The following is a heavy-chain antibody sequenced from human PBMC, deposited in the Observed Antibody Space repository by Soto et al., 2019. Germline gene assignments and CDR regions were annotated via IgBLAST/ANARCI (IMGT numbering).Heavy chain of an antibody. CDR2: FDPEDGET. J-gene: IGHJ4*02. D-gene: IGHD6-19*01. CDR1: GYTLTELS. CDR3: ATEERRGGIGVAGTVRHY. V-gene: IGHV1-24*01. Sequence: ASVKVSCKVAGYTLTELSMHWVRQAPGKGLEWMGGFDPEDGETIYAQKFQGRVTMTEDTSTDTAYMELSSLRSEDTAVYYCATEERRGGIGVAGTVRHYWGPGALVTGSS.